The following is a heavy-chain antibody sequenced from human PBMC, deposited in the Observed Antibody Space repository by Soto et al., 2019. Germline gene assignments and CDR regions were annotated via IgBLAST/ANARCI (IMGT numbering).Heavy chain of an antibody. CDR3: ASTTVTTGNNWFDP. V-gene: IGHV1-18*01. J-gene: IGHJ5*02. D-gene: IGHD4-4*01. Sequence: ASVKVCCKASGYTFTSYGISWVRQAPGQGLEWMGWISAYNGNTNYAQKLQGRVTMTTDTSTSTAYMELRSLRSDDTAVYYCASTTVTTGNNWFDPWGQGTLVTVSS. CDR2: ISAYNGNT. CDR1: GYTFTSYG.